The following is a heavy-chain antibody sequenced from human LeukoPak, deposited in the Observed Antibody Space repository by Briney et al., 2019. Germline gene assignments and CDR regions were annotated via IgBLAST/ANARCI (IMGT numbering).Heavy chain of an antibody. CDR1: GFTFSSYS. D-gene: IGHD3-10*01. Sequence: PGGSLRLSCAASGFTFSSYSMNWVRQAPGKGLEWVGRITSKTDGETTEYAAAVKGKFTISRDDSKNTLYLQMNSLKTEDTAVYYCTTGRGITWTWLDYWGQGTLVTVSS. CDR3: TTGRGITWTWLDY. CDR2: ITSKTDGETT. V-gene: IGHV3-15*01. J-gene: IGHJ4*02.